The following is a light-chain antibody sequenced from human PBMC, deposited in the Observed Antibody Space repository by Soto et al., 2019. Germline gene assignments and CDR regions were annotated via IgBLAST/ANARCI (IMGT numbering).Light chain of an antibody. CDR3: QVWDSSSDHPV. J-gene: IGLJ2*01. Sequence: SYELTQPPSMSAAPGETATMTCGGNNIVRKNVHWYQQKPGQAPVLVIYYDRDRPSGIPERFSGSNSGNTATLTISRVEAGDEADYYCQVWDSSSDHPVFGGGTKLTVL. CDR1: NIVRKN. V-gene: IGLV3-21*04. CDR2: YDR.